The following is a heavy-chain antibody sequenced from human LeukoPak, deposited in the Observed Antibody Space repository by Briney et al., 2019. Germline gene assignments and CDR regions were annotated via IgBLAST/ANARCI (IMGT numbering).Heavy chain of an antibody. CDR1: GYTFTSYA. Sequence: GASVKVSCKASGYTFTSYAMNWVRQAPGQGLEWMGWINTNTGNPTYAQGFTGRFVFSLDTSVSTAYLQISSLKAEDTAVYYCAREGTGDSSSWINYYYYYMDVWGKGTTVTVSS. V-gene: IGHV7-4-1*02. CDR3: AREGTGDSSSWINYYYYYMDV. J-gene: IGHJ6*03. D-gene: IGHD6-13*01. CDR2: INTNTGNP.